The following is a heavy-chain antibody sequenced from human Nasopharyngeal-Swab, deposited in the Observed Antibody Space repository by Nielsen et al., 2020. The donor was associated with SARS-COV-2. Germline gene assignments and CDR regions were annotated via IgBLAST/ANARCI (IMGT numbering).Heavy chain of an antibody. CDR1: GFTFSSYE. CDR3: ARVIGYGAVLPLSGWFDP. CDR2: ISSSGSTI. J-gene: IGHJ5*02. V-gene: IGHV3-48*03. D-gene: IGHD3-16*02. Sequence: GGSLRLSCAASGFTFSSYEMNWVRQAPGKGLEWVSYISSSGSTIYYADSVKGRFTISRDNAKNSLYLQMNSLRAEDTAVYYCARVIGYGAVLPLSGWFDPWGQGTLVTVSS.